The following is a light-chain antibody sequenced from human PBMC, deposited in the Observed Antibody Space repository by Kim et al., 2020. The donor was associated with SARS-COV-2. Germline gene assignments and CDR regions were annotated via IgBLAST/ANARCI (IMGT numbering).Light chain of an antibody. CDR2: GAS. V-gene: IGKV3-15*01. Sequence: EIVMTQSPATLSVSPGERATLSCRASQSVSSNLAWYQQKPGQAPSLLIYGASTRATGIPARFSGSGSGTEFTLTISSLQSEDFAVYYCQHYNSWPRTFGQGTKRRSN. CDR1: QSVSSN. CDR3: QHYNSWPRT. J-gene: IGKJ2*01.